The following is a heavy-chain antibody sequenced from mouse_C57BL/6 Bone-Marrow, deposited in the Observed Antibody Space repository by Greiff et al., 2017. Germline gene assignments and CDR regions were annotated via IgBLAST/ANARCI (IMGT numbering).Heavy chain of an antibody. D-gene: IGHD1-1*01. J-gene: IGHJ4*01. CDR2: ISSGSSTI. CDR3: AITTLVATDAMDY. CDR1: GFTFSDYG. Sequence: EVHLVESGGGLVKPGGSLKLSCAASGFTFSDYGMHWVRQAPEKGLEWVAYISSGSSTIYYADTVKGRFTISRDNAKNTLFLQMTSLRSEDTAMYYCAITTLVATDAMDYWGQGTSVTVSS. V-gene: IGHV5-17*01.